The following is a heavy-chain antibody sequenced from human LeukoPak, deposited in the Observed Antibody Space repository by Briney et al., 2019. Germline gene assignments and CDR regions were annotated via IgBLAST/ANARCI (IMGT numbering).Heavy chain of an antibody. D-gene: IGHD2-2*02. CDR3: AREGRELAYCSGSTCYSSGPIDS. J-gene: IGHJ4*02. V-gene: IGHV3-7*01. Sequence: RGSLRLSCAASGFTFSSFWMTWVRQATGKGLEWVATIKRDGSEKYYVDSVEGRFTISRDNAKNSLYLQMNSLRAEETAVYYCAREGRELAYCSGSTCYSSGPIDSWGQGTLVTVSS. CDR2: IKRDGSEK. CDR1: GFTFSSFW.